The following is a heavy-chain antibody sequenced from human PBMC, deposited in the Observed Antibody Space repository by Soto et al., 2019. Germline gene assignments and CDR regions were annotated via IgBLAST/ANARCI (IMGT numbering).Heavy chain of an antibody. Sequence: GGSLRLSCAASGFTFSTYGMHWVRQGPGKGLEWVAVISYDGTNEYYADSVRGQFTISRDNSKNTLYLQMSSLTTEDTAVYYCAKDRSRVARPASYGMDVWGQGTTVTVSS. CDR1: GFTFSTYG. CDR2: ISYDGTNE. J-gene: IGHJ6*02. D-gene: IGHD2-15*01. CDR3: AKDRSRVARPASYGMDV. V-gene: IGHV3-30*18.